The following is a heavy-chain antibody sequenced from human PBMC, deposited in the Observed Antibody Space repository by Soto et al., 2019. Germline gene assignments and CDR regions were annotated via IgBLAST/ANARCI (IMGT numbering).Heavy chain of an antibody. Sequence: QITLKESGPTLVKPTQTLTLTCTYSGFSLNTTAVGVGWIRQPPGKALEWLALIYWDDDKRYSPSLKSRLTITKDTSKNQVVLTMTNVDPVDPATYYCAHRRGGFYDTLTGYYKGKNFDYWGQGTLVTVSS. CDR3: AHRRGGFYDTLTGYYKGKNFDY. V-gene: IGHV2-5*02. CDR1: GFSLNTTAVG. D-gene: IGHD3-9*01. CDR2: IYWDDDK. J-gene: IGHJ4*02.